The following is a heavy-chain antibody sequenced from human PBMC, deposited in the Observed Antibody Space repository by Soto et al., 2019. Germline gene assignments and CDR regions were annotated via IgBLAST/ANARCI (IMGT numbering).Heavy chain of an antibody. CDR1: GFTFSSYS. J-gene: IGHJ6*02. CDR2: ISSSSSTI. D-gene: IGHD1-1*01. V-gene: IGHV3-48*02. CDR3: ASSEPTTRTPQLLNYGMDV. Sequence: GGSLRLSCAASGFTFSSYSMNWVRQAPGKGLEWVSYISSSSSTIYYADSVKGRFTISRDNTKNSLYLQMNSVRDEETGVYYCASSEPTTRTPQLLNYGMDVWGQGTTVNVSS.